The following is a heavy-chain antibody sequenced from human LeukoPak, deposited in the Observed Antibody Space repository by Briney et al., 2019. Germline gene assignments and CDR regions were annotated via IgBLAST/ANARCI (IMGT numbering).Heavy chain of an antibody. D-gene: IGHD6-6*01. CDR2: IYYSGST. Sequence: ASETLSLTCTVSGGSISSYYWSWIRQPPGKGLEWIGYIYYSGSTNYNPSLKSRVTISVDTSKNQFSLKLSSVTAADTAVYYCARDREYSSSSTWFDPWGQGTLVTVSS. CDR1: GGSISSYY. V-gene: IGHV4-59*01. CDR3: ARDREYSSSSTWFDP. J-gene: IGHJ5*02.